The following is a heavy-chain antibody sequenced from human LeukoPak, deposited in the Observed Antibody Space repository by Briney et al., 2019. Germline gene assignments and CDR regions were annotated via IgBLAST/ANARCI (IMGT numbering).Heavy chain of an antibody. CDR1: GFTFRDYY. J-gene: IGHJ6*02. V-gene: IGHV3-11*01. Sequence: EAGGSLRLSCAASGFTFRDYYMSWIRQAPGKGLEWVSYISSSGSTIYYADSVKGRFTISRDNSKNTLYLQMNSLRAEDTAVYYCAKDAAIVVVPAAMPATVHSGYYYYYYGMDVWGQGTTVTVSS. CDR2: ISSSGSTI. CDR3: AKDAAIVVVPAAMPATVHSGYYYYYYGMDV. D-gene: IGHD2-2*01.